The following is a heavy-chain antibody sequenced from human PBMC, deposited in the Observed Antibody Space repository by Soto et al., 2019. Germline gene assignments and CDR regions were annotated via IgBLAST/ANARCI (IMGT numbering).Heavy chain of an antibody. J-gene: IGHJ6*02. V-gene: IGHV4-59*01. CDR1: GGSISSYY. Sequence: SETLCLTCAVSGGSISSYYWSWIRQPPGKGLEWIGYIYYSGSTNYNPSLKSRVTISVDTSKNQFSLKLSSVTAADTAVYYCARADYDFWSGPYYYGMAVWGQGTTVTVSS. CDR2: IYYSGST. CDR3: ARADYDFWSGPYYYGMAV. D-gene: IGHD3-3*01.